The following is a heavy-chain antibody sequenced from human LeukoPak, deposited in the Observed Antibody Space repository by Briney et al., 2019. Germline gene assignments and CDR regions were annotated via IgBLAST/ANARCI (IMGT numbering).Heavy chain of an antibody. Sequence: PGGSLRLSCAASGFTVSSDYMNWVRQAPGKGLEWVSVIYSGGSTYYADSVKGRFTTSRDNSKNTLYLQMNSLRAEDTAVYYCARSISGYDLDYWGQGTLVTVSS. V-gene: IGHV3-53*01. CDR1: GFTVSSDY. D-gene: IGHD5-12*01. CDR3: ARSISGYDLDY. J-gene: IGHJ4*02. CDR2: IYSGGST.